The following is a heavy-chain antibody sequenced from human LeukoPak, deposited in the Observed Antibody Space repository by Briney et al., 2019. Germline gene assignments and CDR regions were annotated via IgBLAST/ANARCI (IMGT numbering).Heavy chain of an antibody. CDR1: GGSASSGSYY. J-gene: IGHJ4*02. CDR2: IYYSGST. V-gene: IGHV4-61*01. CDR3: ARVSGYSYGYFDY. D-gene: IGHD5-18*01. Sequence: PSETLSLTCTVSGGSASSGSYYWSWIRQPPGKGLEWIGYIYYSGSTNYNPSLKSRVTISVDTSKNQFSLKLSSVTAADTAVYYCARVSGYSYGYFDYWGQGTLVTVSS.